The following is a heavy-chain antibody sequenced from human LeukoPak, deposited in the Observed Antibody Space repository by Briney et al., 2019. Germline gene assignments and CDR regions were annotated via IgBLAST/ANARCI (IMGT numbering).Heavy chain of an antibody. CDR2: INPKTGDT. D-gene: IGHD2-15*01. V-gene: IGHV1-2*02. CDR1: GYTFGTHW. CDR3: ARVGYCSGDRCYLHFDY. Sequence: ASVKVSCKASGYTFGTHWMHWMRLAPGQGLEWMGWINPKTGDTNYAQKFQGRVTMTRDTSISTVYMELNRLTSDDTALYYCARVGYCSGDRCYLHFDYWGQGTLVTVSS. J-gene: IGHJ4*02.